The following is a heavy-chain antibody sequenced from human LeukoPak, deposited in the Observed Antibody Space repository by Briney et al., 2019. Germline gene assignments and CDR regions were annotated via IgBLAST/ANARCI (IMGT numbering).Heavy chain of an antibody. D-gene: IGHD4-23*01. Sequence: PGRSLRLSCAASGFTFSSYAMHWVRQAPGKGLEWVAVISYDGSNKYYADSVKGRFTISRDKCKNTLYLQMNSLRAEDTAVYYCAKSPNYGGEDAFDIWGQGTMVTVSS. CDR1: GFTFSSYA. J-gene: IGHJ3*02. V-gene: IGHV3-30*04. CDR2: ISYDGSNK. CDR3: AKSPNYGGEDAFDI.